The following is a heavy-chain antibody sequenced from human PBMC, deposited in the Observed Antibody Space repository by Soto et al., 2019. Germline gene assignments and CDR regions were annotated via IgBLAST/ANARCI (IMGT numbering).Heavy chain of an antibody. J-gene: IGHJ4*02. Sequence: GGSLRLSCAASGFTFSSYSMNWVRQAPGKGLEWVSYISSSSITIYYSDSGKGRFTISRDNAKNSLYLQMNSLRDEDTAVYYCARGPPRMLLTQRGWPPEVYFDYWGQGTLVTVSS. CDR3: ARGPPRMLLTQRGWPPEVYFDY. CDR1: GFTFSSYS. CDR2: ISSSSITI. D-gene: IGHD2-8*01. V-gene: IGHV3-48*02.